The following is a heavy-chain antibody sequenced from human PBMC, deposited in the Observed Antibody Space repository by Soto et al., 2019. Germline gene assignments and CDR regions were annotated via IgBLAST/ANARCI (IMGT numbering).Heavy chain of an antibody. CDR2: IYNSGSA. J-gene: IGHJ4*02. CDR1: SGSISSGGYS. D-gene: IGHD3-22*01. Sequence: SETLSLTCTVSSGSISSGGYSWTWIRQHPGKGLEWIGYIYNSGSAYYNPSLRSRLTLSIDTSKNQFSLRLSSVTAADTAVYYCARDSYDTTGYYSALQYWGQGTPVTVS. V-gene: IGHV4-31*03. CDR3: ARDSYDTTGYYSALQY.